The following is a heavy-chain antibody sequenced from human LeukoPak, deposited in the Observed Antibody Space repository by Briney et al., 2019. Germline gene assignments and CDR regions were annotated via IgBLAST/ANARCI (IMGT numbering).Heavy chain of an antibody. CDR2: INYSGST. CDR1: GGSISSSSYY. Sequence: SETLSLTCTVSGGSISSSSYYWGWIRQPPGKGLEWIGYINYSGSTFHYNPSLKSRVTISVDTSKNQFSLRLSSVTAADTAVYYCASTNCSNASCYGASWFDPWGQGTLVTVSS. V-gene: IGHV4-30-4*08. D-gene: IGHD2-2*01. J-gene: IGHJ5*02. CDR3: ASTNCSNASCYGASWFDP.